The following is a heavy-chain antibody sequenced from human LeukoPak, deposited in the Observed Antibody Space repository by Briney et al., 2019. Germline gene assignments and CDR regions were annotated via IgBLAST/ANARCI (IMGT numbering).Heavy chain of an antibody. Sequence: PSQTLSLTCTVSGDSISSGDYYWSWIRQPPGKGLEWIGEINHSGSTNYNPSLKSRVTISVDTSKNQFSLKLSSVTAADTAVYYCARGGRQWWYSPRRLPNDAFDIWGQGTMVTVSS. D-gene: IGHD2-15*01. J-gene: IGHJ3*02. CDR1: GDSISSGDYY. CDR2: INHSGST. V-gene: IGHV4-30-4*08. CDR3: ARGGRQWWYSPRRLPNDAFDI.